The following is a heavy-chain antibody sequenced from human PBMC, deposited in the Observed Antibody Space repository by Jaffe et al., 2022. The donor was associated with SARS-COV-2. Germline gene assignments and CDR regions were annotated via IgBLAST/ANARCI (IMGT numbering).Heavy chain of an antibody. Sequence: EVQLVQSGAEVKKPGESLKISCQGSGYSFSSHWIAWVRQMPGKGLEWMGIFYPGDSDTRYSPSFQGQVTISVDKSVSTAYLQWSSLKASDTAMYYCARRDCSISGCHQEAFDVWGQGTMVTVSS. V-gene: IGHV5-51*01. CDR3: ARRDCSISGCHQEAFDV. D-gene: IGHD2-2*01. J-gene: IGHJ3*01. CDR2: FYPGDSDT. CDR1: GYSFSSHW.